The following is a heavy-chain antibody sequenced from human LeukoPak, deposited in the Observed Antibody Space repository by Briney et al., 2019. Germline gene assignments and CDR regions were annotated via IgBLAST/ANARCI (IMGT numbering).Heavy chain of an antibody. J-gene: IGHJ3*02. CDR2: INPSGGST. Sequence: ASVKVSCKASGYTFTGYYMHWVRQAPGQGLEWMGIINPSGGSTSYAQKFQGRVTMTRDMSTSTVYMELSSLRSEDTAVYYCARDKKGVGAFDIWGQGTMVTVSS. CDR3: ARDKKGVGAFDI. V-gene: IGHV1-46*01. CDR1: GYTFTGYY.